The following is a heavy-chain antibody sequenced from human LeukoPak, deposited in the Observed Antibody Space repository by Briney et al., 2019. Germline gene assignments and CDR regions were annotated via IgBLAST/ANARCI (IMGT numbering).Heavy chain of an antibody. J-gene: IGHJ4*02. V-gene: IGHV3-23*01. CDR3: AKDAYPYYYYDSSGMGYYFDY. CDR2: ISGSGGST. Sequence: GGSLRLSCAASGFTFSSYAMSRVRQAPGKGLEGVSAISGSGGSTYYADSVKGRFTISRDNSKNTLYLQMNSLRAEDTAVYYCAKDAYPYYYYDSSGMGYYFDYWGQGTLVTVSS. D-gene: IGHD3-22*01. CDR1: GFTFSSYA.